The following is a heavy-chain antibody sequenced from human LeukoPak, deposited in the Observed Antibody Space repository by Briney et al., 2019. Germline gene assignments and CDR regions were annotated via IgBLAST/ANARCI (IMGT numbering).Heavy chain of an antibody. Sequence: PSETLSLTCTVSGGYISSSSYYWGWIRQPPGKGLEWIGSIYYSGSTYYNPSLKSRVTISVDTSKSQFSRKLSSVTAANAAVYYCARVTGDPWYWGQGTLVTVSS. CDR1: GGYISSSSYY. CDR2: IYYSGST. CDR3: ARVTGDPWY. J-gene: IGHJ4*02. D-gene: IGHD4-17*01. V-gene: IGHV4-39*07.